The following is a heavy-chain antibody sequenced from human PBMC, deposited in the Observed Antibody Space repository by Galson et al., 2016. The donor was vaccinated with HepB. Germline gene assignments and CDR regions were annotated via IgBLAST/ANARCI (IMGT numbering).Heavy chain of an antibody. V-gene: IGHV3-73*01. CDR1: GFTVSGSP. D-gene: IGHD3-3*01. CDR3: TRREWSEYGMDV. J-gene: IGHJ6*02. Sequence: SLRLSCAASGFTVSGSPMHWVRQASGKGLEWVGRIRSKANNYATAYGASVQGRFTISRDDSKNTAYLQMNSLKTEDTAVYYCTRREWSEYGMDVWGQGTTVTVSS. CDR2: IRSKANNYAT.